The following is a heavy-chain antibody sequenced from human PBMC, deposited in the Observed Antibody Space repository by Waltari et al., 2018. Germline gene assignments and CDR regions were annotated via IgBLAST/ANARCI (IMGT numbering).Heavy chain of an antibody. D-gene: IGHD1-26*01. J-gene: IGHJ4*02. CDR1: GGTFSSYA. Sequence: QVQLVQSGAEVKKPGSSVKVSCKASGGTFSSYAISWVRQAPGQGLEWMGGIIPILGIANYAQKFQCRVTITADESTSTAYMELSSLRSEDTAVYYCARDNYSGSYLPDYWGQGTLVTVSS. CDR3: ARDNYSGSYLPDY. V-gene: IGHV1-69*04. CDR2: IIPILGIA.